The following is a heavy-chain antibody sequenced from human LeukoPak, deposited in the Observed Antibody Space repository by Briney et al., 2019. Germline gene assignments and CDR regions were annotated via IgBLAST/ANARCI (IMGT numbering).Heavy chain of an antibody. CDR1: GFTFSSYA. J-gene: IGHJ4*02. CDR2: ISGSGGST. D-gene: IGHD5-12*01. CDR3: AKAHIVATISYFDY. Sequence: GGSLRLSCAASGFTFSSYAMSWVRQAPGKGLEWVSAISGSGGSTYYADSVKGRFTISRDNSKNTLYLRMNSLRAEDTAVYYCAKAHIVATISYFDYWGQGTLVTVSS. V-gene: IGHV3-23*01.